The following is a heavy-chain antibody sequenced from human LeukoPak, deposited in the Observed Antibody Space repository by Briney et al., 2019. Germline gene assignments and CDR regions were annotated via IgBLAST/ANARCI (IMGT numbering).Heavy chain of an antibody. D-gene: IGHD6-25*01. Sequence: GGSLRLSCAASGFTFRTYDMSWVRQAPGKGLEWVSSISSTGGATHHADSVKGRFSIPRDNYENTLHFQMHRLRAEDTAVYFCAKHRAARTAPDAFDIWGQGTTVTVS. CDR1: GFTFRTYD. CDR3: AKHRAARTAPDAFDI. CDR2: ISSTGGAT. J-gene: IGHJ3*02. V-gene: IGHV3-23*01.